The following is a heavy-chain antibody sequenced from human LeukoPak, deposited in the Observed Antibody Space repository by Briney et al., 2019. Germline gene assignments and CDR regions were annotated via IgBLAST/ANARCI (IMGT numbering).Heavy chain of an antibody. CDR1: GFTFSSYA. CDR2: ISGSGGST. CDR3: AKAPTAGLFGHRYFDY. J-gene: IGHJ4*02. Sequence: AGGSLRLSCAASGFTFSSYAMSWARQAPGKGLEWVSAISGSGGSTYYADSVKGRFTISRDNSKNTLYLQMNSLRAEDTAVYYCAKAPTAGLFGHRYFDYWGQGTLVTVSS. V-gene: IGHV3-23*01. D-gene: IGHD3-22*01.